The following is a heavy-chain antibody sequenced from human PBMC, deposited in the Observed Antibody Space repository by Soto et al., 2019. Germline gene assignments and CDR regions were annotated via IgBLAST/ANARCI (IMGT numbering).Heavy chain of an antibody. J-gene: IGHJ1*01. D-gene: IGHD4-17*01. Sequence: QVQLVQYGAEVKKPGASVKVSCKASGYTFTSYGISWVRQAPGQGLEWMGWISAYNGNTNYAQKLQGRVTMTTDASTSTAYIELRSLRSDATAVYYCARDHYGGNPSFQYWGQGTLVTVSS. CDR1: GYTFTSYG. CDR2: ISAYNGNT. V-gene: IGHV1-18*04. CDR3: ARDHYGGNPSFQY.